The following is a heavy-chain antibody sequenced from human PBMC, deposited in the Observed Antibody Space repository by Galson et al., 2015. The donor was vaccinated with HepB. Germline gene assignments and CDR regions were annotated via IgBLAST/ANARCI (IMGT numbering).Heavy chain of an antibody. CDR3: AKISSRKGYCDGDCYFDY. V-gene: IGHV3-23*01. Sequence: SLRLSCAASGFTFSSSAMSWVRQAPGKGLEWVSYISGSGGSTYYADSVKGRFTISRDNSKNTLYLQMSSLRADDTAVYNCAKISSRKGYCDGDCYFDYWGQGTLVTVSS. CDR2: ISGSGGST. CDR1: GFTFSSSA. J-gene: IGHJ4*02. D-gene: IGHD2-21*02.